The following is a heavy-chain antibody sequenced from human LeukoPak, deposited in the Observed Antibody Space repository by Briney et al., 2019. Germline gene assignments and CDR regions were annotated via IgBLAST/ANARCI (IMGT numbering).Heavy chain of an antibody. CDR1: GFAFGSEA. J-gene: IGHJ4*02. Sequence: GGSLRLSCAVSGFAFGSEAMSWVRQAPGKGLEWVAVISYDGSNKYYADSVKGRFTISRDNSKNTLYLQMNSLRAEDTAVYYCARASRVQQLAYFDYWGQGTLVTVSS. V-gene: IGHV3-30-3*01. CDR3: ARASRVQQLAYFDY. CDR2: ISYDGSNK. D-gene: IGHD6-13*01.